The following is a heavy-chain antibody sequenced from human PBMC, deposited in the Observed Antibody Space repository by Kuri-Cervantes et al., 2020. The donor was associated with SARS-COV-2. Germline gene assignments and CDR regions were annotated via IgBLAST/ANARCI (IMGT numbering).Heavy chain of an antibody. Sequence: ASVKVSCKASGHTFTGYYMHWVRQAPGQGLEWMGWINPNSGGTNYAQKFQGRVTMTRDTSISTACMELSRLRSDDTAVYYCASFYSSSWYVFDYWGQGTLVTVSS. CDR3: ASFYSSSWYVFDY. CDR2: INPNSGGT. V-gene: IGHV1-2*02. D-gene: IGHD6-13*01. CDR1: GHTFTGYY. J-gene: IGHJ4*02.